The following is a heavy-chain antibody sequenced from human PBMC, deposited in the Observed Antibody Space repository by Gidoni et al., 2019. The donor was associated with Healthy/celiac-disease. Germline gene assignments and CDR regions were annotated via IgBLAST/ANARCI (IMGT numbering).Heavy chain of an antibody. CDR3: AKDIIAAEIYPCYGMDV. CDR2: ISWNSGSI. D-gene: IGHD6-13*01. CDR1: GFTTDDYA. Sequence: DVQRVESGGGLVQPARSLRRPCSAAGFTTDDYAMHWVRHAPAKGMEWVSGISWNSGSIGYADSVKGRFTISRDNAKNTLYLQMNSMRAEDTALYYCAKDIIAAEIYPCYGMDVWGQGTTVTVSS. J-gene: IGHJ6*02. V-gene: IGHV3-9*02.